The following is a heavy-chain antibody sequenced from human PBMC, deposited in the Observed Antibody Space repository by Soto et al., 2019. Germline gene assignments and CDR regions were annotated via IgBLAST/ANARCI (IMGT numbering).Heavy chain of an antibody. D-gene: IGHD3-10*01. Sequence: LPETLSLTCTVSGGSVSSGSYYWSWIRQPPGKGLEWIGHIYYSGSTNYNPSLKSRVTIAVDTSKNQFSLKLSSVTAADTAVYYCARGRYLTYYYGSGRHNWFDPWGQGTLVTVSS. CDR3: ARGRYLTYYYGSGRHNWFDP. CDR2: IYYSGST. V-gene: IGHV4-61*01. CDR1: GGSVSSGSYY. J-gene: IGHJ5*02.